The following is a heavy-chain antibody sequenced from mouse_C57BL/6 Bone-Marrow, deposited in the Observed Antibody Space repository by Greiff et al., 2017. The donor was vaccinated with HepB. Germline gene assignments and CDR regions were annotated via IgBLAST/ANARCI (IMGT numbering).Heavy chain of an antibody. CDR3: ARWGYGSSSPYFDY. J-gene: IGHJ2*01. Sequence: EVQGVESGGGLVQPGGSLSLSCAASGFTFTDYYMSWVRQPPGKALEWLGFIRNKANGYTTEYSASVKGRFTISRDNSQSILYLQMNALRAEDSATYYCARWGYGSSSPYFDYWGQGTTLTVSS. V-gene: IGHV7-3*01. CDR2: IRNKANGYTT. CDR1: GFTFTDYY. D-gene: IGHD1-1*01.